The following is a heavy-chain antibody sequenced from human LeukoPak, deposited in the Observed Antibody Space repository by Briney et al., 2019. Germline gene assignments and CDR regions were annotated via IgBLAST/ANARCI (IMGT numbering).Heavy chain of an antibody. J-gene: IGHJ6*03. V-gene: IGHV4-34*01. Sequence: PSETLSLTCAVYGGSFSGYYWSWIRQPPGKGLEWIGEINHSGSTKYNAFFKSRVTISVDMSKNQFSLKLSSVTAADTALYYCARRRVGTTFYYYYYMDVWGKGTTVTGSS. D-gene: IGHD1-26*01. CDR1: GGSFSGYY. CDR2: INHSGST. CDR3: ARRRVGTTFYYYYYMDV.